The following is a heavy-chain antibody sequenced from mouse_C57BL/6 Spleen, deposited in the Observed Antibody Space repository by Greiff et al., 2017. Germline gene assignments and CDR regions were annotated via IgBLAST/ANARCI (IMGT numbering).Heavy chain of an antibody. CDR2: IYPGSGST. Sequence: QVQLKQPGAELVKPGASVKMSCKASGYTFTSYWITWVKQRPGQGLEWIGDIYPGSGSTNYNEKFKSKATLTVDTSSSTAYMQLSSLTSEDSAVDYCARSDYDYVDYAMDYWGQGTSVTVSS. CDR1: GYTFTSYW. J-gene: IGHJ4*01. CDR3: ARSDYDYVDYAMDY. D-gene: IGHD2-4*01. V-gene: IGHV1-55*01.